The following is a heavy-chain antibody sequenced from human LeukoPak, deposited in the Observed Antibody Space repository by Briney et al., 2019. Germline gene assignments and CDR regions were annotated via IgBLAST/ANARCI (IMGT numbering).Heavy chain of an antibody. V-gene: IGHV3-48*03. J-gene: IGHJ6*04. CDR2: ISSSGSTI. Sequence: PGGSLRLSCAPSGFTFSNELNWVRQAPGKGLEWVSYISSSGSTIYYADSVKGRFTISRDNAKNSLYLQMNSLRAEDTAVYYCAELGITMIGGVWGKGTTVTISS. CDR1: GFTFSNE. CDR3: AELGITMIGGV. D-gene: IGHD3-10*02.